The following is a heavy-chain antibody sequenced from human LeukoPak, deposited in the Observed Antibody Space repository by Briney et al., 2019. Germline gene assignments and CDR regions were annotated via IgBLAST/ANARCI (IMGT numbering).Heavy chain of an antibody. D-gene: IGHD6-6*01. J-gene: IGHJ4*02. CDR2: ISPYNGNR. CDR3: ARGRGVYASSSTTFDY. Sequence: ASVKVSCKAPGYTFTKYGITWVRQAPGQGLEWMGWISPYNGNRNYAQKLQDRVTMTTDTSTSTAYMELRSLRSDDTAVYYCARGRGVYASSSTTFDYWGQGTLVTVSS. V-gene: IGHV1-18*01. CDR1: GYTFTKYG.